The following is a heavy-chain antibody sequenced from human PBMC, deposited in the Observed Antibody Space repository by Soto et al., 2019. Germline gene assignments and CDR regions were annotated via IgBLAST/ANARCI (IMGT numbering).Heavy chain of an antibody. J-gene: IGHJ4*02. V-gene: IGHV4-59*01. D-gene: IGHD5-12*01. CDR1: GGSISSYY. CDR3: ARVAVATIEFDY. Sequence: SETLSLTCTVSGGSISSYYWSWIRQPPGKGLEWIGYIYYSGSTNYNPSLKSRATISVDTSKNQFSLKLSSVTAADTAVYYCARVAVATIEFDYWGQGTLVTVSS. CDR2: IYYSGST.